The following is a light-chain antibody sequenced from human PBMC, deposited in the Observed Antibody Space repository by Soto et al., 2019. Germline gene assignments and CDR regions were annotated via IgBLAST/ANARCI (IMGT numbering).Light chain of an antibody. V-gene: IGKV1-39*01. CDR3: QQSYITLYS. Sequence: DIQMTQSPSTLSASVGDRVTITCRASQILNNRLSWYQQKPGKAPNLLISGAFNLQSGVPSRFSGSGSGTDFTLTISCLQPEDSATYYCQQSYITLYSFGQGTRLEIK. CDR2: GAF. CDR1: QILNNR. J-gene: IGKJ2*01.